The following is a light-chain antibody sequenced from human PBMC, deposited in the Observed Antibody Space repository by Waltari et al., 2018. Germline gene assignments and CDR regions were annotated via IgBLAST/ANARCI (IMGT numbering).Light chain of an antibody. CDR2: EVS. CDR3: CSYAGSCSSVV. V-gene: IGLV2-23*02. CDR1: SSDVGNYNL. Sequence: QSALTQPASVSGSPGQSITISCTGTSSDVGNYNLVSWYQQHPGKAPKLIIYEVSQRPSGVSNLFSGSKSGTTTSLTISVLQAEDEADFYCCSYAGSCSSVVFGGGTKLTVL. J-gene: IGLJ2*01.